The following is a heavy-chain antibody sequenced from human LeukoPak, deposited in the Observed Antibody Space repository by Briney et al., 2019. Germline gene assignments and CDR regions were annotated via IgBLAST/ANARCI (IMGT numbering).Heavy chain of an antibody. Sequence: SETLSLTCAVYGGSFSGYYWSWIRQPPGKGLEWIGEINHSGSTNYNPSLKSRVTISIDTSKNQFSLKLSSVTAADTAVYCCARGSNHDFWSGYYTVAYHYMDVWDKGTTVTVSS. J-gene: IGHJ6*03. CDR1: GGSFSGYY. D-gene: IGHD3-3*01. CDR2: INHSGST. V-gene: IGHV4-34*01. CDR3: ARGSNHDFWSGYYTVAYHYMDV.